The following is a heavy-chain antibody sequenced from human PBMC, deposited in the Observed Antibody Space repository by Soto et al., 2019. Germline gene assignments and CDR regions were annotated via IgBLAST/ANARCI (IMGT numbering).Heavy chain of an antibody. V-gene: IGHV1-69*01. J-gene: IGHJ5*02. Sequence: QVQLVQSGAEVKKPGSSVKVSCKASGGTFSSYAISWVRLAPGQGLEWMGGIIPIFGPANYAQKFQVRITITADESTSTAYMELSSLRSEDTAVYYCARGVVTAIYWFDPWGQGTLVTVSS. CDR2: IIPIFGPA. CDR3: ARGVVTAIYWFDP. CDR1: GGTFSSYA. D-gene: IGHD2-21*02.